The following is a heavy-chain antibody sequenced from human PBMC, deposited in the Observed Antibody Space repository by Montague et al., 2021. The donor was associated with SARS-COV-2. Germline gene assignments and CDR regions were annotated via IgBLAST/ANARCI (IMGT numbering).Heavy chain of an antibody. V-gene: IGHV4-39*07. Sequence: SETLSLTCSVSDASISTSNYCGWLRQPPGKVLEWIASIHFTGTTYYKPSLKSRVTISVNTSKNQFSLKLTSLTAADTAIYFCARDSNDGYDRFFDYWGQGTLVTVSS. CDR1: DASISTSNY. J-gene: IGHJ4*02. CDR3: ARDSNDGYDRFFDY. D-gene: IGHD5-12*01. CDR2: IHFTGTT.